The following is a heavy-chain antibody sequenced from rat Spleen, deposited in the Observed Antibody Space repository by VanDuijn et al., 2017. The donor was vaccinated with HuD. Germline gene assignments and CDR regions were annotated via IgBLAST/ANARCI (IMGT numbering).Heavy chain of an antibody. V-gene: IGHV5-31*01. Sequence: EVQLVESGGGLVQPGGSLKLSCVASGFTFNNYWMTWIRQAPGKGLEWIASITNTGGATYYPDSVKGRFTISRDDAKSTLYLQMNSLRSEDTATYYCTSLSMDAWGQGVMVTVSS. CDR2: ITNTGGAT. CDR1: GFTFNNYW. D-gene: IGHD1-3*01. J-gene: IGHJ2*01. CDR3: TSLSMDA.